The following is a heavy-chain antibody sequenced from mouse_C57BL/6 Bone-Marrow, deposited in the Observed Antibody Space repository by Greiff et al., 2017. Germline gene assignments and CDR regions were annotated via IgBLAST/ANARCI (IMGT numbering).Heavy chain of an antibody. CDR2: IYPRSGNT. D-gene: IGHD1-1*01. V-gene: IGHV1-81*01. CDR1: GYTFTSYG. Sequence: QVQLQQSGAELARPGASVKLSCKASGYTFTSYGISWVKQRTGQGLEWIGEIYPRSGNTYYNEKFKGKATLTADKNSSAAYMDVRSLTSEDSAVYLCARWDYYGSSCGRYFDVWGTGTTVTVSS. CDR3: ARWDYYGSSCGRYFDV. J-gene: IGHJ1*03.